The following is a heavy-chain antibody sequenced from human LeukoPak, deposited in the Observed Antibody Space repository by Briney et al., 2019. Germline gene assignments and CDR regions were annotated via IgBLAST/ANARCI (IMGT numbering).Heavy chain of an antibody. CDR2: IYYSGST. J-gene: IGHJ4*02. CDR3: ARGIFKLTMLRRYFDY. V-gene: IGHV4-59*02. Sequence: PSETLSLTCTVSGGSVSSYYWSWIRQPPGKGLEWIGYIYYSGSTNYNPSLKSRVTISVDTSKNQFSLKLSSVTAADTAVYYCARGIFKLTMLRRYFDYWGQGTLVTVSS. CDR1: GGSVSSYY. D-gene: IGHD3-10*01.